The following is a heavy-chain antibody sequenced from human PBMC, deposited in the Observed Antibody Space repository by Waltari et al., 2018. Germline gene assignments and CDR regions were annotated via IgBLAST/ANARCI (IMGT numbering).Heavy chain of an antibody. CDR3: VRGYPDIVATISDY. CDR1: RSSIRNNNYY. V-gene: IGHV4-39*07. Sequence: QLQLQESGPGLVKPSETLSLTCTVSRSSIRNNNYYWGLVRPPPGKGLEWIGSFYKSGTTYYNPALKSRVTISVDTSNNQFSLKLNSVTAADTAVYYCVRGYPDIVATISDYWGQGTLVIVSS. J-gene: IGHJ4*02. CDR2: FYKSGTT. D-gene: IGHD5-12*01.